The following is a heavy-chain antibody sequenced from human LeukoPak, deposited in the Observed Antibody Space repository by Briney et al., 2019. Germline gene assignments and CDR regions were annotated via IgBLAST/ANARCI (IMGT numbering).Heavy chain of an antibody. Sequence: ASVKVSCKASGYTFTGNYIHWVRQAPGQGLEWMGLINPSSGGTNYAQEFQGRVTMTRDTSISTAYMELSRLRSDDTAVYYCARDLSGSYAYWGQGTLVTVSS. CDR2: INPSSGGT. CDR3: ARDLSGSYAY. V-gene: IGHV1-2*02. D-gene: IGHD1-26*01. CDR1: GYTFTGNY. J-gene: IGHJ4*02.